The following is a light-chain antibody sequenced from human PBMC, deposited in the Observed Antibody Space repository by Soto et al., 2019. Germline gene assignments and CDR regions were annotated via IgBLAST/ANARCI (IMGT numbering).Light chain of an antibody. V-gene: IGKV1-5*03. Sequence: DIQMTQSPSTLSASVGDRVTITCRASQSISRWLDWYQQKPGKAPKLLIYKASSLESGVPSRFSGSGSGTEFTLTISSLQPDDFATYSCQQYNSSPYTFGQGTKLEIK. CDR2: KAS. CDR1: QSISRW. CDR3: QQYNSSPYT. J-gene: IGKJ2*01.